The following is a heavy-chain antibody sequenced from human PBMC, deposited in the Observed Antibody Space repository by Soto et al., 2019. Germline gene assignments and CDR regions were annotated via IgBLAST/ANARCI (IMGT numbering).Heavy chain of an antibody. CDR1: GYTFTSYD. CDR2: MNPNSGNT. J-gene: IGHJ4*02. CDR3: ARERGYSGYFSTDY. D-gene: IGHD5-12*01. Sequence: ASVKVSCKASGYTFTSYDINWVRQATGQGLEWMGWMNPNSGNTGYAQKFQGRVIITTDTSMSTAYMELRSLRSDDTVVYYCARERGYSGYFSTDYWGQGTLVTVSS. V-gene: IGHV1-8*01.